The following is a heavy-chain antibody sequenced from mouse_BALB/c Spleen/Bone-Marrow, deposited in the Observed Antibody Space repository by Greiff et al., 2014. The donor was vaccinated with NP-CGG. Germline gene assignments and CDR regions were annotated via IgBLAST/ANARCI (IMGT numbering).Heavy chain of an antibody. V-gene: IGHV4-1*02. CDR2: INPDSSTI. D-gene: IGHD2-3*01. Sequence: EVKVIESGGGLVQPGGSLKLSCAASGVDFSRYWMSWVRQAPGKGLEWIGEINPDSSTINYTPSLKDKFIISRDNAKNTLYLQMSKVRSEDTALYYCARLGYYGYFNYWGQGTSLTVSS. CDR3: ARLGYYGYFNY. J-gene: IGHJ2*02. CDR1: GVDFSRYW.